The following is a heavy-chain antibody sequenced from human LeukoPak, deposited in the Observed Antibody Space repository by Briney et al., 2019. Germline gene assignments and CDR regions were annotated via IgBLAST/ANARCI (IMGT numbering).Heavy chain of an antibody. CDR1: GFTFSSYS. CDR3: ARDIVWSGYPTFDY. CDR2: ISSSSSYI. Sequence: GGSLRLSCAASGFTFSSYSMNWVRQAQGKGLEWVSSISSSSSYIYYADSVKGRFTISRDNAKNSLYLQMNSLRAEDTAVYYCARDIVWSGYPTFDYWGQGTLVTVSS. J-gene: IGHJ4*02. V-gene: IGHV3-21*01. D-gene: IGHD3-3*01.